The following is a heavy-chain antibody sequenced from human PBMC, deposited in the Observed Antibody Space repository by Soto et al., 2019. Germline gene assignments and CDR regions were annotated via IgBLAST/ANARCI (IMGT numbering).Heavy chain of an antibody. J-gene: IGHJ4*02. V-gene: IGHV4-38-2*01. Sequence: SETLSLTCAVSGYSISSGYYWGWIRQPPGKGLEWIGSIYHSGSTYYNPSLKSRVTISVDTSKNQFSLKLSSVTAADTAVYYGARGRFYPGHLDYWGQGTLVTVSS. CDR3: ARGRFYPGHLDY. CDR2: IYHSGST. D-gene: IGHD3-10*01. CDR1: GYSISSGYY.